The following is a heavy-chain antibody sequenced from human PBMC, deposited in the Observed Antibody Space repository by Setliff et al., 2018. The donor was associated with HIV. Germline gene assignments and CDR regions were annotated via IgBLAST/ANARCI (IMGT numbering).Heavy chain of an antibody. V-gene: IGHV4-39*01. D-gene: IGHD5-18*01. CDR3: ARHNTGYSYGYDYYYYYMDV. J-gene: IGHJ6*03. Sequence: SETLSLTCTVSGGSISSSSYYWGWIRQPPGKGLEWIGSIYYSGITYYNPSLKSRVTISVDTSKNQFSLKLSSVTAADTAVYYCARHNTGYSYGYDYYYYYMDVWGKGTTVTVSS. CDR1: GGSISSSSYY. CDR2: IYYSGIT.